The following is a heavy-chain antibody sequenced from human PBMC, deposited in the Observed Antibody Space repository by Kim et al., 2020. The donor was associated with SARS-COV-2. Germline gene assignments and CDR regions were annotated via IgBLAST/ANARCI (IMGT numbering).Heavy chain of an antibody. J-gene: IGHJ3*02. D-gene: IGHD6-13*01. CDR3: ARVRSLWYSSSLDAFDI. V-gene: IGHV1-3*01. Sequence: FRGRVTITRDTSASTAYMELSSLRSEDTAVYYCARVRSLWYSSSLDAFDIWGQGTMVTVSS.